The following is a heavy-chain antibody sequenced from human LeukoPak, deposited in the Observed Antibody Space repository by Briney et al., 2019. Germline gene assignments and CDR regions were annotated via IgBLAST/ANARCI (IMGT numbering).Heavy chain of an antibody. CDR1: GYTFTGYY. J-gene: IGHJ5*02. CDR2: INPNSGGT. D-gene: IGHD6-13*01. V-gene: IGHV1-2*02. CDR3: ASIGEDIRTGIAAAGGDWFDP. Sequence: ASVKVSCKASGYTFTGYYMHWVRQAPGQGLEWMGWINPNSGGTNYAQKFQGRVTMTRDTSISTAYMELSRLRSDDTAVYYCASIGEDIRTGIAAAGGDWFDPWGQGTLVTVSS.